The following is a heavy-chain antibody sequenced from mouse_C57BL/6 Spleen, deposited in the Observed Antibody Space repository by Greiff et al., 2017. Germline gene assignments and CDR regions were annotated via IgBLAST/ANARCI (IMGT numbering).Heavy chain of an antibody. CDR3: TEVTKGFAY. J-gene: IGHJ3*01. CDR2: IRLKSDNYAT. CDR1: GFTFSNYW. Sequence: EVKLMESGGGLVQPGGSMKLSCVASGFTFSNYWMNWVRQSPEKGLEWVAQIRLKSDNYATHYAESVKGRFTISRDDSKSSVYLQMNNLRAEDTGIYYCTEVTKGFAYWGQGTLVTVSA. V-gene: IGHV6-3*01. D-gene: IGHD2-3*01.